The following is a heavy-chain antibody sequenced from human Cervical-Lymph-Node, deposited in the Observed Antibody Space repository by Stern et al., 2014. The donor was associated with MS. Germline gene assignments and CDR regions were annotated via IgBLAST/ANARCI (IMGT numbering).Heavy chain of an antibody. D-gene: IGHD1-1*01. J-gene: IGHJ1*01. V-gene: IGHV3-30*01. CDR3: ARGLQEGGTYFQH. CDR2: ISYDGSNE. CDR1: GFGFSSYA. Sequence: VQLEESGGGVVQPGRSLRLSCAASGFGFSSYAMHWVRQAPGKWLEWVAVISYDGSNEYYADSVKGRFTISRDNSKNTMYLQMNSLRVEDTAVYFCARGLQEGGTYFQHWGQGTLVTVSS.